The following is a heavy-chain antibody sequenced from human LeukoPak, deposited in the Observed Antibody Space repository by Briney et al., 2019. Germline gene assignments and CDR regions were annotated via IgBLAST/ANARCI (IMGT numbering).Heavy chain of an antibody. D-gene: IGHD6-19*01. CDR1: GGSFSGYY. CDR3: ARGPAADSSGWYGTDY. CDR2: INHSGST. Sequence: PSETLSLTCAVYGGSFSGYYWSWIRQPPGKGLERIGEINHSGSTNYNPSLKSRVTISLDTSKNQFSLKLSSATAADTAVYYCARGPAADSSGWYGTDYWGQGTLVTVSS. V-gene: IGHV4-34*01. J-gene: IGHJ4*02.